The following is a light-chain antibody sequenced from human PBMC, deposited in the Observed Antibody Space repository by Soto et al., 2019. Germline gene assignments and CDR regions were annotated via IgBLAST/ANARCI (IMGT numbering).Light chain of an antibody. J-gene: IGLJ2*01. Sequence: QSVLTQPPSVSGSPGQSVTISCTGTSSDVGSHNRVSWYQQPPGTAPKLMIYEVSSRPSGVPDRFSGAKSGNTASLTITGLQPEDEADYYCSSYTSSSTLIFGGGTKLTVL. CDR1: SSDVGSHNR. V-gene: IGLV2-18*02. CDR3: SSYTSSSTLI. CDR2: EVS.